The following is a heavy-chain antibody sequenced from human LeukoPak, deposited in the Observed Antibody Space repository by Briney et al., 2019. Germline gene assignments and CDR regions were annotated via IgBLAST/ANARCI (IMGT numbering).Heavy chain of an antibody. CDR2: INPYNSGT. Sequence: GASVKVSCKASGYTFTDYYIHWVRQAPGQGLEWMGWINPYNSGTNYAQQFQGRVAMTRDTSIGTAYMEPSRLTSDDTAVYYCARDGGLDFWGQGTLVTVSS. CDR1: GYTFTDYY. J-gene: IGHJ4*02. D-gene: IGHD3-3*01. V-gene: IGHV1-2*02. CDR3: ARDGGLDF.